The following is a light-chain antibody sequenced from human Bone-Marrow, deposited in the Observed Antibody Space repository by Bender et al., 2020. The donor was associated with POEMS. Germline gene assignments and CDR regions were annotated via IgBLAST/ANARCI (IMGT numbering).Light chain of an antibody. CDR2: EVT. J-gene: IGLJ2*01. V-gene: IGLV2-11*01. CDR1: NSNIGFYNL. Sequence: QSALTQPASVSGSPGQSITISCSGSNSNIGFYNLVSWYQQNPGKAPKLIIYEVTKRPSGVPDRFSGFKSGNTASLTVSGLQAEDEADYYCYSYAGNFNLVFGGGTKLTVL. CDR3: YSYAGNFNLV.